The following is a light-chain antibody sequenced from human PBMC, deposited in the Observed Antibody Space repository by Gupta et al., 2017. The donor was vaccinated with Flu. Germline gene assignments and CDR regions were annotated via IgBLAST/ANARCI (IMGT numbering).Light chain of an antibody. Sequence: ERATLSCRASQSFDRDCLAWYQQKPGQAPRLLIHGVFNRATGIPDSFSGRGSETNFTLTISRLEPEDFAVYYCQQYCKSPLTFGGGTKVEIK. CDR1: QSFDRDC. J-gene: IGKJ4*01. CDR2: GVF. V-gene: IGKV3-20*01. CDR3: QQYCKSPLT.